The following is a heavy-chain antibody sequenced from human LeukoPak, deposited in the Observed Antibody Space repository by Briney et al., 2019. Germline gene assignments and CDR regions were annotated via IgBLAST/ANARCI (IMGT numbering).Heavy chain of an antibody. V-gene: IGHV4-59*01. CDR1: GGSISSYY. D-gene: IGHD1-14*01. Sequence: PSETLSLTCTVSGGSISSYYWSWIRQPPGKGLEWIGYIYYSGSTNYNPSLKSRVTISVDTSKNQFSLKLSSVTAADTAVYYCARGPVYRRAFDIWGQGTMVTVSS. CDR2: IYYSGST. CDR3: ARGPVYRRAFDI. J-gene: IGHJ3*02.